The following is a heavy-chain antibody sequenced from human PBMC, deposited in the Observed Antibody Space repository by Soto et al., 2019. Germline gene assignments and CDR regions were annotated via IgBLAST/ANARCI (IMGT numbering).Heavy chain of an antibody. V-gene: IGHV3-48*01. Sequence: EVQLVESGGGLVQPGGSLRLSCAASGFTFSSYSMNWVRQAPGKGLEWVSYISSSSSTIYYADSVKGRFTISRDNAQNSLYLQMNSLRAEDTAVYYCARDRAPLRSLEWSKNAPHYYMDVWGKGTTVTVSS. D-gene: IGHD3-3*01. J-gene: IGHJ6*03. CDR1: GFTFSSYS. CDR3: ARDRAPLRSLEWSKNAPHYYMDV. CDR2: ISSSSSTI.